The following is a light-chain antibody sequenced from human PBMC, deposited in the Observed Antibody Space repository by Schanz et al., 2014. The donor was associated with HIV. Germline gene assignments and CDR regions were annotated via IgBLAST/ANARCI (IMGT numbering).Light chain of an antibody. CDR3: CSYAATSNVL. CDR1: SSDVGSYIY. J-gene: IGLJ3*02. Sequence: QSALTQPASVSGSPGQSITVSCTGTSSDVGSYIYVSWYQQHPGKAPKLMIYDVSNRPSGVSNRFSGSKSGNTASLTISGLQAEDEAEYYCCSYAATSNVLFGGGTKLTVL. CDR2: DVS. V-gene: IGLV2-14*03.